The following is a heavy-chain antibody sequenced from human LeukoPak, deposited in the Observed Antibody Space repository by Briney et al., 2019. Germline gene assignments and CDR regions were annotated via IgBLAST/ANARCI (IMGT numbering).Heavy chain of an antibody. V-gene: IGHV1-24*01. CDR3: ARDVDTTMVGPCYLDY. CDR2: FDPEDDET. Sequence: ASVKVSCKVSGYILIELSMHWVRQAPGKGLEWMGGFDPEDDETIYAQNFQGRVTMTEDTSTDTAYMELSSLRSEDTAVYYCARDVDTTMVGPCYLDYWGQGTLVTVSS. J-gene: IGHJ4*02. D-gene: IGHD5-18*01. CDR1: GYILIELS.